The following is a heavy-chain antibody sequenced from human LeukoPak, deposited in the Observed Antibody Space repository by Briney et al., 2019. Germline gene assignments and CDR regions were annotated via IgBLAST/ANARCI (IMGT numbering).Heavy chain of an antibody. D-gene: IGHD5-18*01. J-gene: IGHJ4*02. CDR1: GGSISSGGYS. V-gene: IGHV4-30-2*01. Sequence: SETLSLTCSVSGGSISSGGYSWSWIRQPPGKGLEWIGYIYHNGNTYYSPSLKSRVTISVDRSKNQLSLKLSSVTAADTAMYYCASGGYSYGFDYWGQGTLVTVSS. CDR3: ASGGYSYGFDY. CDR2: IYHNGNT.